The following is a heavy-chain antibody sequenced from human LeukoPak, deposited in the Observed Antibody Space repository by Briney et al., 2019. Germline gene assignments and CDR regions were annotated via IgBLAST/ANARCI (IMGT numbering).Heavy chain of an antibody. Sequence: GGSLRLSCAASGFTFSSYAMHWVRQAPGKGLEWVSGISWNSGSIGYADSVKGRFTISRDNSKNTLYLQMNSLRAEDTAVYYCAKDSSGWTGWFDPWGQGTLVTVSS. CDR2: ISWNSGSI. CDR3: AKDSSGWTGWFDP. J-gene: IGHJ5*02. V-gene: IGHV3-23*01. D-gene: IGHD6-19*01. CDR1: GFTFSSYA.